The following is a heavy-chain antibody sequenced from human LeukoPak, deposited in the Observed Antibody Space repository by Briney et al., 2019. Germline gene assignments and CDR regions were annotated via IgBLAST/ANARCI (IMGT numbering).Heavy chain of an antibody. Sequence: SETLSLTCTVSGGSISGDHWNWIRQPPGKGLEWIGNIYYSGNTNYNPSLKSRVTMFEDKSKNQFSLRLYSVTVADTAVYYCARHFAYSSSSYFDYWGQGSLVTVSS. CDR1: GGSISGDH. CDR2: IYYSGNT. V-gene: IGHV4-59*08. CDR3: ARHFAYSSSSYFDY. J-gene: IGHJ4*02. D-gene: IGHD6-6*01.